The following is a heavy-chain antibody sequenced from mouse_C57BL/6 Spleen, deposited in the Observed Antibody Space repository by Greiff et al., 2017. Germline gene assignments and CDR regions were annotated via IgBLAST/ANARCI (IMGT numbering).Heavy chain of an antibody. CDR1: GFTFSDYY. V-gene: IGHV5-16*01. D-gene: IGHD1-1*01. Sequence: EVKLVESEGGLVQPGSSMKLSCTASGFTFSDYYMAWVRQVPEKGLEWVANINYDGSSTYYLDSLKSRFIISRDNAKNILYLQMSSLKSEDTATYYGARDRDYYGSSYGGYFDVWGTGTTVTVSS. CDR2: INYDGSST. CDR3: ARDRDYYGSSYGGYFDV. J-gene: IGHJ1*03.